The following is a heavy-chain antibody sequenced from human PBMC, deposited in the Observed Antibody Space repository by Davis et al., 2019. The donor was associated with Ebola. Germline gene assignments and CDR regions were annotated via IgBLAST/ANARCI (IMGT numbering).Heavy chain of an antibody. Sequence: GESLNISCAASGFTFSSYWMHWVRQAPGKGVVWVSRINSDGSSTSYADSVKGRFTISRDNAKNSLYLQMNSLRAEDTAVYYCARDYPRLTMIVEGGYYFDYWGQGTLVTVSS. J-gene: IGHJ4*02. CDR1: GFTFSSYW. CDR3: ARDYPRLTMIVEGGYYFDY. V-gene: IGHV3-74*01. CDR2: INSDGSST. D-gene: IGHD3-22*01.